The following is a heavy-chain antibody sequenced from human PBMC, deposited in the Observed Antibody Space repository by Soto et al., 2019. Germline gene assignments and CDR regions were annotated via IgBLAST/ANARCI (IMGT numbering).Heavy chain of an antibody. Sequence: GGSLRLSCVASGVTFSTYAMSWVRQAPGKGLEWVSALSGRGGSTYYADSVKGRFTISRDNSKNTLYLQMNSLRAEDTAVYYCAKGQYKEVAPAGIFDYWGQGA. J-gene: IGHJ4*02. D-gene: IGHD6-13*01. CDR3: AKGQYKEVAPAGIFDY. CDR2: LSGRGGST. CDR1: GVTFSTYA. V-gene: IGHV3-23*01.